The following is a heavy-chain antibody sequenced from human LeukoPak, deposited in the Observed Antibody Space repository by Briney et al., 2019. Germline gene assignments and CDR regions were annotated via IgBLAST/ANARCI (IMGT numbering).Heavy chain of an antibody. J-gene: IGHJ5*02. CDR2: IYGDGST. CDR1: GFTVRNYC. Sequence: GGSLRLSCAASGFTVRNYCMSWVRQAPGKGLEWVAVIYGDGSTYYADSVKGRFTISSDNLKNTLSLQMDSLRAADTAMYYCARGSPVASGRYSICSSWGQGTLVTVSP. V-gene: IGHV3-53*01. CDR3: ARGSPVASGRYSICSS. D-gene: IGHD3-10*01.